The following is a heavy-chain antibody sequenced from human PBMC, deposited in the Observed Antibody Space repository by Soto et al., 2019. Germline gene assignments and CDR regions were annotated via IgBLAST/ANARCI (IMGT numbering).Heavy chain of an antibody. D-gene: IGHD1-26*01. CDR1: GFTISSSA. CDR2: IDVGSGNA. CDR3: AAGQNLFTYSGSSNFDY. J-gene: IGHJ4*01. Sequence: GASVKVSCKTSGFTISSSAVHWVRQARGHRLQWIGWIDVGSGNANYAQMLQERIGISRDMSTSTAYMELSSLRSEDTAVYYCAAGQNLFTYSGSSNFDYWG. V-gene: IGHV1-58*01.